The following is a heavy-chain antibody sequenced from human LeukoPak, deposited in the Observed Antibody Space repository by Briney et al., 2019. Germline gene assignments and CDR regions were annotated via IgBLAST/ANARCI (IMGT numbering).Heavy chain of an antibody. V-gene: IGHV3-30-3*01. CDR3: AAEYCGGGFCYTRHSGHDY. CDR2: RSYDGNSE. D-gene: IGHD2-15*01. Sequence: GGSLRLSCTASGFTFDSFTMHWVRQAPGRGLEWVAVRSYDGNSEYYAESVKGRCTISRDRSRNTLYLQMNNLRVEDTAVYYCAAEYCGGGFCYTRHSGHDYWGQGTLVTVSS. CDR1: GFTFDSFT. J-gene: IGHJ4*02.